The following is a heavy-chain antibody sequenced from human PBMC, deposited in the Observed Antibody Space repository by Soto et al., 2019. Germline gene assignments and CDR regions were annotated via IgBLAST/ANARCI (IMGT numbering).Heavy chain of an antibody. Sequence: TQSPTCPVSGVSISSGDYYWSWIRQPPGKGLEWIGYIYYSGSTYYNPSLKSRVTTSVDTSKNQFSLKLSSVTAADTAVYYCAADYYDSSGLGYWGQGTLVTVSS. CDR3: AADYYDSSGLGY. V-gene: IGHV4-30-4*01. CDR1: GVSISSGDYY. J-gene: IGHJ4*02. D-gene: IGHD3-22*01. CDR2: IYYSGST.